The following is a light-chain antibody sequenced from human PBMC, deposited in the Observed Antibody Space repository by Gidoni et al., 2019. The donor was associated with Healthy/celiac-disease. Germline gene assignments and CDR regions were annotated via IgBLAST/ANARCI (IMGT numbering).Light chain of an antibody. CDR1: QSVSSY. J-gene: IGKJ4*01. CDR2: DAS. CDR3: QQRSNWPPAVT. Sequence: ELVLTQSPATLSLSPGERATLSCSASQSVSSYLAWYQQKPGQAPRLLIYDASNRATGIPARFSGSGSGTDFTLTIRSLEPEEFAVYYCQQRSNWPPAVTFGGXTKVEIK. V-gene: IGKV3-11*01.